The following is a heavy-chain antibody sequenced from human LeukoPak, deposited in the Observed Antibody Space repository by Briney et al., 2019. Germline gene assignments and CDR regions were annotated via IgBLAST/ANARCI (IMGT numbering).Heavy chain of an antibody. CDR3: ARHQGPIAAAGTSFDY. J-gene: IGHJ4*02. CDR1: GFTFSSYA. CDR2: ISYDGSNK. V-gene: IGHV3-30-3*01. D-gene: IGHD6-13*01. Sequence: GGSLRLSCAASGFTFSSYAMHWVRQAPGKGLEWVAVISYDGSNKYYADSVKGRFTISRDNSKNTLYLQMNSLRAEDTAVYYCARHQGPIAAAGTSFDYWGQGTLVTVSS.